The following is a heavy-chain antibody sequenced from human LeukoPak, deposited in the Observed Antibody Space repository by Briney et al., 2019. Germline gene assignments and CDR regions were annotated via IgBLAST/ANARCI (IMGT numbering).Heavy chain of an antibody. CDR1: GFTFSSYE. D-gene: IGHD3-10*01. V-gene: IGHV3-48*03. J-gene: IGHJ4*02. Sequence: GGSLRLSCAASGFTFSSYEMNWVRQAPGKGLEWVSYISSSGSTIYYADSVKGRFTISRDNAKNSLYLQMNSLRAEDTAVYYCARDGVYGSGSYYKPMFDYWGQGTLVTVSS. CDR2: ISSSGSTI. CDR3: ARDGVYGSGSYYKPMFDY.